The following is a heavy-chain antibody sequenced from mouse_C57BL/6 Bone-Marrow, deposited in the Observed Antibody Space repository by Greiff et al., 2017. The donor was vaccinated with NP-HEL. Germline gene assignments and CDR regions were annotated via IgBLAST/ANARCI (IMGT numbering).Heavy chain of an antibody. CDR1: GYTFTNYW. CDR3: ARKSRGWYSDV. D-gene: IGHD1-1*01. J-gene: IGHJ1*03. Sequence: QVQLQQSGAELVRPGTSVKMSCKASGYTFTNYWIGWAKQRPGHGLEWIGDIYPGGGYTNYNEKFKGKATLTADKSSSTAYMQFSSLTSEDSAIYYCARKSRGWYSDVWGTGTTVTVSS. V-gene: IGHV1-63*01. CDR2: IYPGGGYT.